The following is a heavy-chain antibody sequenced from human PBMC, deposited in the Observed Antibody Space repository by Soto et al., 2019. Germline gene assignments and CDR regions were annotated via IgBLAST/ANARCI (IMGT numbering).Heavy chain of an antibody. J-gene: IGHJ5*02. Sequence: QVQLQESGPGLVKPSETLSLTCTDSGGSISSYYWSWIRQPPWKGLELFGYINYSGSTNCNPSLKSRFTISVDTSKTQFSLKLSSVTAADTAVYYCSRLYHWLDPWGQGTLVTVSS. CDR3: SRLYHWLDP. CDR1: GGSISSYY. D-gene: IGHD2-2*02. V-gene: IGHV4-59*08. CDR2: INYSGST.